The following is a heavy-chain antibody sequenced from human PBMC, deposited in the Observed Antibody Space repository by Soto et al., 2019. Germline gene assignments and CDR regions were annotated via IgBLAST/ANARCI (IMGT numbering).Heavy chain of an antibody. D-gene: IGHD6-13*01. CDR2: INPNSGGT. Sequence: ASVKVSCKASGYTFTGYYMHWVRQAPGQGLEWMGWINPNSGGTNYAQKFQGWVTMTRDTSISTAYMELNSLRAEDTAVYYCARKNAAAGLSYYYYYGMDVWGQGTTVTVSS. CDR3: ARKNAAAGLSYYYYYGMDV. CDR1: GYTFTGYY. J-gene: IGHJ6*02. V-gene: IGHV1-2*04.